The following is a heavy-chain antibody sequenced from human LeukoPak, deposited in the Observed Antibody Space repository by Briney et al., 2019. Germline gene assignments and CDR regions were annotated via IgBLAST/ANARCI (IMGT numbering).Heavy chain of an antibody. CDR1: GYTFTGYY. Sequence: ASVKVSCKASGYTFTGYYMHWVRQAPGQGLEWMGWINPNSGGTNYAQKFQGRVTMTEDTSTDTAYMELSSLRFEDTAVYYCATERAGITMVRSWFDPWGQGTLVTVSS. D-gene: IGHD3-10*01. CDR2: INPNSGGT. J-gene: IGHJ5*02. CDR3: ATERAGITMVRSWFDP. V-gene: IGHV1-2*02.